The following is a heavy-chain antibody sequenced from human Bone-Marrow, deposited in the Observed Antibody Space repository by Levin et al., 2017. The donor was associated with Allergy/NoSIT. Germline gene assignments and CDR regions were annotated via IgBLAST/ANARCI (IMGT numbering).Heavy chain of an antibody. Sequence: GGSLRLSCAASGFIFSNYIMTWVRQAPGKGLEWVSDISGSGGSTYYADSVKGRFTVSRDNSKNTLYLQMNSLRAEDTAVYYCAQASRKALYYWGQGTLVTVSS. CDR2: ISGSGGST. V-gene: IGHV3-23*01. CDR1: GFIFSNYI. J-gene: IGHJ4*02. D-gene: IGHD2-15*01. CDR3: AQASRKALYY.